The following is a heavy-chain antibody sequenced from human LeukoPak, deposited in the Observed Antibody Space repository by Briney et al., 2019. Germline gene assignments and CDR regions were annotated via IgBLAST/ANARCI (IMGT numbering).Heavy chain of an antibody. CDR1: GFTFSSYW. CDR3: AKPHTIFDY. V-gene: IGHV3-7*03. CDR2: IKQDGSEK. Sequence: PGGSLRLSCAASGFTFSSYWMSWVRQAPGKGLEWVANIKQDGSEKYYVDSVKGRFTISRDNSKNTLYLQMNSLRAEDTAVYYCAKPHTIFDYWGQGTLVTVSS. J-gene: IGHJ4*02. D-gene: IGHD2-2*01.